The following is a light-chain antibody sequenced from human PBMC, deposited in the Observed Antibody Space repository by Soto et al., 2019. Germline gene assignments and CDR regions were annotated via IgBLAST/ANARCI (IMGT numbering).Light chain of an antibody. CDR3: GTWDDSLKSYM. CDR1: SSNIGNNP. Sequence: QSVLTQPPSASGTPGQSVTISGSGNSSNIGNNPVNWYQQLPGTAPKLLIYSSNQRPSGVPYRISGSKSGASASLAITGLQSDDEADYYCGTWDDSLKSYMFGGGTKLTVL. V-gene: IGLV1-44*01. J-gene: IGLJ3*02. CDR2: SSN.